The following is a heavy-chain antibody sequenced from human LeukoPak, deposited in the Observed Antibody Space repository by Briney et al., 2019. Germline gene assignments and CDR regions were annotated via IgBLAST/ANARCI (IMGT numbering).Heavy chain of an antibody. J-gene: IGHJ4*02. V-gene: IGHV5-51*01. Sequence: GESLKISCKGSGYSFTSYWIGWVRQMPGKGLEWMGIIYPGDSDTRYSPSFQGQVTISADKSIRTAYLQWSSLKASDAAIYYCARHHDYGDYGCFDYWGQGTLVTVSS. CDR2: IYPGDSDT. CDR1: GYSFTSYW. CDR3: ARHHDYGDYGCFDY. D-gene: IGHD4-17*01.